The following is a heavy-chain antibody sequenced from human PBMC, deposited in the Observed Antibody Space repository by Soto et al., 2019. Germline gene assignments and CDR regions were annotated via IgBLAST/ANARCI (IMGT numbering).Heavy chain of an antibody. CDR3: SADHPHTAIVWPF. D-gene: IGHD2-8*01. Sequence: ASLQVSCKASGFDFGRYGIQLRRQTRGRGLEWIGWIVVASGRTNYARQFQGRVAFSRYMSSTTAYMDLYDLKSDDTAVYFCSADHPHTAIVWPFWRKRTTDIVIS. J-gene: IGHJ6*04. CDR1: GFDFGRYG. V-gene: IGHV1-58*02. CDR2: IVVASGRT.